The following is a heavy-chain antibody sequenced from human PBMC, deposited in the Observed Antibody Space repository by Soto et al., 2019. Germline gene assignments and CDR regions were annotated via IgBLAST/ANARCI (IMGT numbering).Heavy chain of an antibody. Sequence: PGGSLRLSCAASGFTFSYAWMSWVRQAPGKGLEWVGRIKSKTDGGTTDYAAPVKGRFTISRDDSKNTLYLQMNSLKTEDTAVYYCTTDLESVGYYGSGSRYFYSGMDVWSQGTTVTVYS. J-gene: IGHJ6*02. CDR3: TTDLESVGYYGSGSRYFYSGMDV. V-gene: IGHV3-15*01. CDR2: IKSKTDGGTT. D-gene: IGHD3-10*01. CDR1: GFTFSYAW.